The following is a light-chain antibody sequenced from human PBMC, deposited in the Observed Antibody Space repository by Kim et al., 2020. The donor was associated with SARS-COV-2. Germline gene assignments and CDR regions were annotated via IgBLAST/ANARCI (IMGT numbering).Light chain of an antibody. CDR3: QQYNNWWT. J-gene: IGKJ1*01. Sequence: SVSPGKSVALSCRARQSVSSHIAWYQPTPGRSPRLLIYGASTRATGIPARFSGGGSGTEFTLTISSLQSDDFAVYYCQQYNNWWTFGQGTKVDIK. V-gene: IGKV3-15*01. CDR2: GAS. CDR1: QSVSSH.